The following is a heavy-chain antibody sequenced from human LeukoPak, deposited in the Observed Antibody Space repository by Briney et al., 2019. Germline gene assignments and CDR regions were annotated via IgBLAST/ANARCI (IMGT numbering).Heavy chain of an antibody. Sequence: GGSLRLSCAASGFTFSNAWMSWVRQAPGKGLDWVGRIKHKTDGGTTDYAAPVKGRFTISRDDSKNTLYLQMNSLNTEDTAVYYCTTDLSPMIVVGYWGQGTLVTVAS. J-gene: IGHJ4*02. V-gene: IGHV3-15*01. CDR2: IKHKTDGGTT. D-gene: IGHD3-22*01. CDR3: TTDLSPMIVVGY. CDR1: GFTFSNAW.